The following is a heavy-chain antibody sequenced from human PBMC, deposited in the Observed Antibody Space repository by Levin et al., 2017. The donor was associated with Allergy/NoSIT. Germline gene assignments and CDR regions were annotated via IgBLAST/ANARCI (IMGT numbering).Heavy chain of an antibody. CDR2: IDWDDDK. Sequence: PSQTLSLPCTFSWFSLSTSGMCVSWIRQPPGKALEWLARIDWDDDKYYSTSLKTRLTISKDTSKNQVVLTMTNMDPVDTATYYCARIHPGSGSYFGVDYYYYMDGWGKGTTVTVSS. J-gene: IGHJ6*03. CDR3: ARIHPGSGSYFGVDYYYYMDG. D-gene: IGHD3-10*01. V-gene: IGHV2-70*11. CDR1: WFSLSTSGMC.